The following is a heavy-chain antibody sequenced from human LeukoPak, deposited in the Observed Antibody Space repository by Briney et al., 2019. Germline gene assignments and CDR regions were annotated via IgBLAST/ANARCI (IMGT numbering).Heavy chain of an antibody. CDR2: ISAYNGNT. Sequence: ASVKVSCKTSGYTFTDYYMHWVRQAPGQGLEWMGWISAYNGNTNYAQKLQGRVTMTTDTSTSTAYMELRSLRSDDTAVYYCARDGDSGYVYRGDYWGQGTLVTVSS. J-gene: IGHJ4*02. D-gene: IGHD5-12*01. CDR3: ARDGDSGYVYRGDY. CDR1: GYTFTDYY. V-gene: IGHV1-18*04.